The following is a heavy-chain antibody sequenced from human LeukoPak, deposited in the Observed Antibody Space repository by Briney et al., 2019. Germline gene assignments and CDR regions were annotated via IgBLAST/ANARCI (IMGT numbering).Heavy chain of an antibody. CDR2: IYSTGST. D-gene: IGHD5-24*01. CDR3: ARLQGGWFDP. V-gene: IGHV4-4*07. Sequence: SETLSLTCTVSGGSINFYYWSWIRQPAGKGLEWIGRIYSTGSTNYSPSLKSRVTMSVDRSKNQFSLKVSFVTAADTAVFYCARLQGGWFDPWGQGTLVTVSS. CDR1: GGSINFYY. J-gene: IGHJ5*02.